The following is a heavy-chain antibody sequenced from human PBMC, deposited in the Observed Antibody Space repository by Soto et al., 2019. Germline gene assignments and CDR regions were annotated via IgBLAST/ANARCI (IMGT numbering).Heavy chain of an antibody. D-gene: IGHD3-10*01. V-gene: IGHV4-59*01. CDR3: AGITMVRGVIIDFGLDY. J-gene: IGHJ4*02. CDR2: IYYSGST. Sequence: QVQLQESGPGLVKPSETLSLTCTVSGGSISSYYWSWIRQPPGKGLEWIGYIYYSGSTNYNPSLKSRVTISVDTSKNQFSLKLSSVTAADTAVYYCAGITMVRGVIIDFGLDYWGQGTLVTVSS. CDR1: GGSISSYY.